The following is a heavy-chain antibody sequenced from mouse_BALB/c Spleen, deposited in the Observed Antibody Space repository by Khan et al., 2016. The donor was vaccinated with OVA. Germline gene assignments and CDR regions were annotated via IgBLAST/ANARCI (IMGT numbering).Heavy chain of an antibody. CDR1: GYTFTSYT. D-gene: IGHD2-14*01. V-gene: IGHV1-4*01. CDR3: VRDGADHRNDGWFAD. Sequence: VQLQQSGAELARPGASVKMSCKASGYTFTSYTIHWIKKRPGQGLEWIGYINPSNGYTNYNQKFKDKATLTTDKSSTTAYLQLSSLTSDDSAVYNCVRDGADHRNDGWFADWGQGTLVTVSA. J-gene: IGHJ3*01. CDR2: INPSNGYT.